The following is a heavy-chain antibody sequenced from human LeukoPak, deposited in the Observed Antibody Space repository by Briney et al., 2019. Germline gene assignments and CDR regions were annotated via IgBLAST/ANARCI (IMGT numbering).Heavy chain of an antibody. CDR2: INPNSGGT. Sequence: ASVKVSCKASGYTFTGYYIHCGLQAPGQGREWLGWINPNSGGTKDAQKFQGRVTMTRDTSISTASMELSSLRSDDTGVYYCVRGLVGTSEDYWGQGTLVAVSS. CDR3: VRGLVGTSEDY. V-gene: IGHV1-2*02. J-gene: IGHJ4*02. CDR1: GYTFTGYY. D-gene: IGHD1-26*01.